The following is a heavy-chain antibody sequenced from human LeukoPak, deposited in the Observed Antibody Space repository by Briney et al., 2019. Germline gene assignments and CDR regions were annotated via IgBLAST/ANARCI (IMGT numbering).Heavy chain of an antibody. D-gene: IGHD1-26*01. Sequence: GGSLRLSCSASGFTFSSHTMHWVRQAPGKGLDYVASISTIGERTFYADSVKGRFTISRDNSKVTLCLQMSSLRDEDTAVYHCVKDLSGTYSFDFWGQGTLVTVSS. J-gene: IGHJ4*02. CDR3: VKDLSGTYSFDF. CDR2: ISTIGERT. V-gene: IGHV3-64D*06. CDR1: GFTFSSHT.